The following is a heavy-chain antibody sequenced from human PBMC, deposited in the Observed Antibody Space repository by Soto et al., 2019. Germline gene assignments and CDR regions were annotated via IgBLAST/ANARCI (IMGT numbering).Heavy chain of an antibody. V-gene: IGHV3-11*01. CDR2: ISSSGSTI. Sequence: PGGSLRLSCVASGFTFSDYYMSWIRQAPGKGLEWVSYISSSGSTIYYADSVKGRFTISRDNAKNSLHLQMNSLRAEDTAVYYCARDVAAAGSDAFDIWGQGTMVTVSS. D-gene: IGHD6-13*01. CDR1: GFTFSDYY. CDR3: ARDVAAAGSDAFDI. J-gene: IGHJ3*02.